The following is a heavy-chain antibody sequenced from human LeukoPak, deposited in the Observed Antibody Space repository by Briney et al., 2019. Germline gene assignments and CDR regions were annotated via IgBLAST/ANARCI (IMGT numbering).Heavy chain of an antibody. Sequence: ASVKVSCKASGYTFSGYYMHWVRQAPGQGLEWMSWINPNSGGTNYAQKFQGRVTMTRDTSISTAYMELSRLRSDDTAVYYCARDHAHSSSWYNWFDPWGQGTLVTVSS. D-gene: IGHD6-13*01. V-gene: IGHV1-2*02. J-gene: IGHJ5*02. CDR1: GYTFSGYY. CDR3: ARDHAHSSSWYNWFDP. CDR2: INPNSGGT.